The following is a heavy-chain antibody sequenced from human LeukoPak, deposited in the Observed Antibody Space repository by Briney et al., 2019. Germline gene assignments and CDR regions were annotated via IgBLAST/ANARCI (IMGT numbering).Heavy chain of an antibody. CDR1: GYTFTGYY. V-gene: IGHV1-69*04. CDR2: IIPILGIA. Sequence: ASVKVSCKASGYTFTGYYMHWVRQAPGQGLEWMGRIIPILGIANYAQKFQGRVTITADKSTSTAYMELSSLRSEDTAVYYCARDQHSSGYWVPDYWGQGTLVTVSS. J-gene: IGHJ4*02. CDR3: ARDQHSSGYWVPDY. D-gene: IGHD3-22*01.